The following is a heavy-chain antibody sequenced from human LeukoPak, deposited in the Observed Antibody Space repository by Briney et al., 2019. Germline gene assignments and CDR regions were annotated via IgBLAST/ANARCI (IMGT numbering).Heavy chain of an antibody. CDR2: TYYRSKWYN. CDR3: VRDWFGWYFDF. Sequence: SQTLSLTCAISGDSVSSSISAWVWIRQSPSRGLEWLGRTYYRSKWYNEYALSVKSRITINPDTSRNQFSLQLTSMTPEDTAAYYCVRDWFGWYFDFWGQGILVTVSS. D-gene: IGHD3-10*01. J-gene: IGHJ4*02. CDR1: GDSVSSSISA. V-gene: IGHV6-1*01.